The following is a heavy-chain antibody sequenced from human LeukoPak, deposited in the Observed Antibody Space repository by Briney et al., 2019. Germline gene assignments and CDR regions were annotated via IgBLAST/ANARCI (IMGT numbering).Heavy chain of an antibody. CDR3: ARRGSGRHFDF. Sequence: GGSLRLSCAASGFTFTDYYMSWIRQAPGKGLEWVSYISGGSSTIYYADSLKGRFTVSRDNAKNSLYLLMNSLRAEDTAVYYCARRGSGRHFDFWGQGTLVTVSS. D-gene: IGHD2-15*01. J-gene: IGHJ4*02. CDR2: ISGGSSTI. V-gene: IGHV3-11*01. CDR1: GFTFTDYY.